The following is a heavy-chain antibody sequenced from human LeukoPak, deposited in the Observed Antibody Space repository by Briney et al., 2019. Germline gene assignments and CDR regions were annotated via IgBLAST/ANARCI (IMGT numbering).Heavy chain of an antibody. CDR3: AREFGYSSGSDAFDI. Sequence: PSETLSLTCTVSGGSISSYYWSWIRQPPGKGLVWIGYIYYSGSTNYNPSLKSRVTISVDRSKNQFSLKLSSVTAADTAVYYCAREFGYSSGSDAFDIWGQGTMVTVSS. J-gene: IGHJ3*02. V-gene: IGHV4-59*01. D-gene: IGHD6-19*01. CDR2: IYYSGST. CDR1: GGSISSYY.